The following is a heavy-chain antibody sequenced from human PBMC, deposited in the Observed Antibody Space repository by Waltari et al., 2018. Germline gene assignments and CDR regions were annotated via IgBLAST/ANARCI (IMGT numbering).Heavy chain of an antibody. CDR1: GYSISSGYY. CDR3: ASQGYGSSGPRGDAFDI. V-gene: IGHV4-38-2*01. CDR2: SDHRGST. Sequence: QVQLQESGPGLVKPSETLSLTCAVSGYSISSGYYWGWIRQPPGKGLEWIGSSDHRGSTSYNPSLKSRVTISVDTSKNQFSLKLSSVTAADTAVYYCASQGYGSSGPRGDAFDIWGQGTMVTVSS. J-gene: IGHJ3*02. D-gene: IGHD3-22*01.